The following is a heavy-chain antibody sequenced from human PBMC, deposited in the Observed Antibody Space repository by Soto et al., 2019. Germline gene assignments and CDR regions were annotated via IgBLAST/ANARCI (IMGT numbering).Heavy chain of an antibody. CDR3: ARGGHDSSADALDF. Sequence: ASVKVSCKASGYTFTSFGIIWVRQAPGQGLEWMGWISAYNGNTNYAQRVQGRVTMSTDTSTSTAYMELRSLRSDDTAVYYCARGGHDSSADALDFWGQGTMVTVSS. D-gene: IGHD3-22*01. CDR2: ISAYNGNT. V-gene: IGHV1-18*01. CDR1: GYTFTSFG. J-gene: IGHJ3*01.